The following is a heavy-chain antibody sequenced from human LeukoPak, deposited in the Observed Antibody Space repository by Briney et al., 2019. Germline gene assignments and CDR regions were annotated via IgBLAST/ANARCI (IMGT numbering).Heavy chain of an antibody. Sequence: GESLRLSCAASGFTFSSYWMSWVRQAPGKGLEWVANIKPDGSETYYVDSVKGRFTISRDNAKNSLYLQMNSLRPEDTAVYYCVRGSSGTAVRGISWAWFDPWGQGTLVTVSS. CDR1: GFTFSSYW. CDR2: IKPDGSET. D-gene: IGHD3-10*01. J-gene: IGHJ5*02. CDR3: VRGSSGTAVRGISWAWFDP. V-gene: IGHV3-7*05.